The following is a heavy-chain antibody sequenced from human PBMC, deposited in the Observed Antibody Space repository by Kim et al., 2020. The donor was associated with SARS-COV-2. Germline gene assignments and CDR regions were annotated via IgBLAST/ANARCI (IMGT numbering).Heavy chain of an antibody. CDR1: GFTLSGYW. CDR3: VRGGEVSRPSGSYGDC. Sequence: GGSLRLSCAASGFTLSGYWMLWVRQAPGKGLVWVSRMNSDGTSTVYADPVKGRFTISRDNAKNTLYLQMNSLRADDTAVYYCVRGGEVSRPSGSYGDCWGQGTLVTVSS. J-gene: IGHJ4*02. V-gene: IGHV3-74*01. CDR2: MNSDGTST. D-gene: IGHD3-10*01.